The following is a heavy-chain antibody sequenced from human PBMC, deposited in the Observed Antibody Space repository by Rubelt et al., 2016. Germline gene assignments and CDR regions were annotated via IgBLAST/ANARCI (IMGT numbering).Heavy chain of an antibody. Sequence: MSWVRQAPGKGLEWVSNIKQDGSEKYYVDSVKGRFTISRDNAKNSLYLQMNSLRAEDTAVYYCARDKLWLDTDYYYYYGMDVWGQGTTVTVSS. V-gene: IGHV3-7*04. J-gene: IGHJ6*02. CDR3: ARDKLWLDTDYYYYYGMDV. D-gene: IGHD6-19*01. CDR2: IKQDGSEK.